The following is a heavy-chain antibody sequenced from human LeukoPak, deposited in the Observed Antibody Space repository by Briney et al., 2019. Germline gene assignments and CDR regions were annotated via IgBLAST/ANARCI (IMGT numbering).Heavy chain of an antibody. V-gene: IGHV3-23*01. CDR1: GFTLTSYT. CDR3: ARDREIFGVAFGRYFDH. CDR2: LRGAERTP. D-gene: IGHD3-3*01. Sequence: GGSLTLSCAASGFTLTSYTMSWVRQAPGKGLEWVSSLRGAERTPYYAESVKGRFTISRDNAKDSLYLQMNSLRAEDTAVYHCARDREIFGVAFGRYFDHWGQGTLVTVSS. J-gene: IGHJ4*02.